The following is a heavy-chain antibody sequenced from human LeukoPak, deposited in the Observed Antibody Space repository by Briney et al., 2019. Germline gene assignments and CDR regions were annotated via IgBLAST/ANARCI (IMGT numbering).Heavy chain of an antibody. V-gene: IGHV3-30*04. CDR3: ARGNDYGDYVREDWFDP. CDR2: ISYDGSNK. D-gene: IGHD4-17*01. J-gene: IGHJ5*02. Sequence: PGGSLRLSCAASGFTFSSYAMHWVRQAPGKGLEWVAVISYDGSNKYYADSVKGRFTISRDNSKNTLYLQMNSLRAEDTAVYYCARGNDYGDYVREDWFDPWGQGTLVTVSS. CDR1: GFTFSSYA.